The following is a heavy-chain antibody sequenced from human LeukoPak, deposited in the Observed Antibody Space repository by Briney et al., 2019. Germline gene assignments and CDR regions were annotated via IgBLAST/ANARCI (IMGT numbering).Heavy chain of an antibody. CDR3: ARSSGYVFDY. CDR1: GGSISSGSYY. D-gene: IGHD3-22*01. J-gene: IGHJ4*02. V-gene: IGHV4-61*02. Sequence: SQTLSLTCTVSGGSISSGSYYWSWIRQPAGKGREWIGRIYTSGSTNYNPSLKSRVTISLDTSKNQFSLKLSSVTAADTAVYYCARSSGYVFDYWGQGTLVTVSS. CDR2: IYTSGST.